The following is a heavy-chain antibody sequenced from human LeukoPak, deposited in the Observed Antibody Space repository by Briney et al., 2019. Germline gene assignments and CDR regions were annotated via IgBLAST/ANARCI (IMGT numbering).Heavy chain of an antibody. CDR2: IYYSGST. CDR3: ARGKWDLESGEAFDI. Sequence: TPSETLSLTCTVSGGSISSSSYYWGWIRQPPGKGLEWIGYIYYSGSTNYNPSLKSRVIISVDTSKNQFSLKLSSVTAADTAVYYCARGKWDLESGEAFDIWGQGTMVTASS. J-gene: IGHJ3*02. D-gene: IGHD1-26*01. CDR1: GGSISSSSYY. V-gene: IGHV4-61*05.